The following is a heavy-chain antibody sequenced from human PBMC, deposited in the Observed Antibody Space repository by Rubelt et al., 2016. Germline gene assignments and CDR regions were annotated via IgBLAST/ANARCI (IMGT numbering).Heavy chain of an antibody. Sequence: QPQLQESGPGLVKPSETLSLTCTVSGDSISSSSYYWGWIRQPPEKGLEWIGSIYYSGSTYYNPSLKSRVTISIDTSKNQFSLNLNSVTAADTAVYYCAAGIHGSSSWYGYFDLWGRGTLVTVSS. V-gene: IGHV4-39*01. D-gene: IGHD6-13*01. CDR3: AAGIHGSSSWYGYFDL. CDR1: GDSISSSSYY. CDR2: IYYSGST. J-gene: IGHJ2*01.